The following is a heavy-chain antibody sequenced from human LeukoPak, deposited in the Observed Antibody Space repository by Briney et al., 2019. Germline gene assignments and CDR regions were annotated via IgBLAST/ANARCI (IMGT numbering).Heavy chain of an antibody. CDR2: IYYSGNT. J-gene: IGHJ4*02. Sequence: PSETLSLTCSVSGGSICSINNYWGWIRQPPGKGLEWIGSIYYSGNTYYDSSLKSRATISVDTSKNQFSLRLSSVTAADTAVYFCARLSLGSGSYYNFHIDYWGQGTLVTVSS. CDR1: GGSICSINNY. D-gene: IGHD3-10*01. V-gene: IGHV4-39*01. CDR3: ARLSLGSGSYYNFHIDY.